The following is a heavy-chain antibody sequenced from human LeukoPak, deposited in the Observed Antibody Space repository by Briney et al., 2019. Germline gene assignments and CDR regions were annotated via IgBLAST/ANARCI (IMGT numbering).Heavy chain of an antibody. CDR2: IYSGGST. V-gene: IGHV3-66*01. Sequence: GGSLRLSCAASGFTVSSNYMSWVRQAPGKGLEWVSVIYSGGSTYYADSVKGRFTISRDNSKNTLYLQMNSLKTEDTAVYYCSRFVYGAAADETGGYWGQGTLVTVSS. CDR1: GFTVSSNY. D-gene: IGHD6-13*01. CDR3: SRFVYGAAADETGGY. J-gene: IGHJ4*02.